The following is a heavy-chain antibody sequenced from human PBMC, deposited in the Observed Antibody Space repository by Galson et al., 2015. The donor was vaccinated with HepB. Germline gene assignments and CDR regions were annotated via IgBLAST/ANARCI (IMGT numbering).Heavy chain of an antibody. J-gene: IGHJ6*02. V-gene: IGHV3-33*01. D-gene: IGHD3-10*01. CDR3: ARDRLYYYGSGSYYGAYYYYYGMDV. CDR2: IWYDGSNK. Sequence: SLRLSCAASGFTFSSYGMHWVRQAPGKGLEWVAVIWYDGSNKYYADSVKGRFTISRDNSKNTLYLQMNSLRAEDTAVYYCARDRLYYYGSGSYYGAYYYYYGMDVWGQGTTVTVSS. CDR1: GFTFSSYG.